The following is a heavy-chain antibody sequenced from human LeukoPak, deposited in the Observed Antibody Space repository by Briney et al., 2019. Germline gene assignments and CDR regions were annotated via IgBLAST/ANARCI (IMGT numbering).Heavy chain of an antibody. D-gene: IGHD6-13*01. CDR1: GGSISSGDYY. V-gene: IGHV4-30-4*01. CDR2: IYYSGST. Sequence: PSETLSLTCTVSGGSISSGDYYWSWIRQPPGKGLEWIGYIYYSGSTYYNPSLKSRVTISVDTSKNQFSLKLSSVTAADTAVYYCARDPYSSSWYPTTYYYGMDVWGQGTTVTVSS. J-gene: IGHJ6*02. CDR3: ARDPYSSSWYPTTYYYGMDV.